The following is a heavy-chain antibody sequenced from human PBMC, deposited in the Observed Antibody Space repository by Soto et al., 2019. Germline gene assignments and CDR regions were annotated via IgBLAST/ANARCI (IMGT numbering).Heavy chain of an antibody. V-gene: IGHV3-7*01. CDR3: ARDRAFCSGTNWRRGSIYYYYMDV. CDR2: IKQDGSET. CDR1: GFTFSGHW. Sequence: EVHLVESGGGLVQPGGSLRLSCAASGFTFSGHWMSWVRQAPGKGLEWVAHIKQDGSETFYVGSVKGRFTISRDNANNSLDLQMNSLRAEDTALYYCARDRAFCSGTNWRRGSIYYYYMDVWGNGTTVTVSS. J-gene: IGHJ6*03. D-gene: IGHD2-2*01.